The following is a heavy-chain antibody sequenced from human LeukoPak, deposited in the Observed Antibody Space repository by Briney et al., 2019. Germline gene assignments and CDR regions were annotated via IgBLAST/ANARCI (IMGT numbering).Heavy chain of an antibody. V-gene: IGHV3-64*01. D-gene: IGHD6-13*01. J-gene: IGHJ5*02. CDR3: ARGAQLTDH. CDR1: GFTFYTYG. Sequence: GSLRLSCASSGFTFYTYGMHWVRQAPGKGLECVSGIGPDGGTTHYAKSVKGRFTISRDNSKSMVYLRMGSLTADDMAVYYCARGAQLTDHWGQGNLVPVSS. CDR2: IGPDGGTT.